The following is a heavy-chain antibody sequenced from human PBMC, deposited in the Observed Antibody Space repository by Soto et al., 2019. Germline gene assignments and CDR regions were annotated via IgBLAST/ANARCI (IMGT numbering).Heavy chain of an antibody. D-gene: IGHD6-13*01. CDR1: GFTFSSYG. CDR3: AKATGIAAANYGMDV. V-gene: IGHV3-30*18. J-gene: IGHJ6*02. Sequence: GGSLRLSCAASGFTFSSYGMHWVRQAPGKGLEWVAVISYDGSNKYYVDSVKGRFTISRDNSKNTLYLQMNSLRAEDTAVYYCAKATGIAAANYGMDVWGQGTTVTVSS. CDR2: ISYDGSNK.